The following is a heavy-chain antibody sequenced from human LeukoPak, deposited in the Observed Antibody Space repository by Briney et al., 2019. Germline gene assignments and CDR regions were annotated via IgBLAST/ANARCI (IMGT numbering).Heavy chain of an antibody. Sequence: SETLSLTRTVSGGSISSSSYYWGWIRQPPGKGLEWIGSIYYSGSTYYNPSLKSRVTISVDTSKNQFSLKLSSVTAADTAVYYCAISSGWDTDYWGQGTLATVSS. V-gene: IGHV4-39*01. CDR3: AISSGWDTDY. CDR1: GGSISSSSYY. J-gene: IGHJ4*02. CDR2: IYYSGST. D-gene: IGHD6-19*01.